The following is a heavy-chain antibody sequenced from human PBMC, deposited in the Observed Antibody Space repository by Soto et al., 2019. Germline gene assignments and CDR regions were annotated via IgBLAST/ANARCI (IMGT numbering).Heavy chain of an antibody. J-gene: IGHJ4*02. D-gene: IGHD6-13*01. CDR3: AKGSSSWYEVPLDY. CDR2: IIPSGGST. V-gene: IGHV1-46*01. CDR1: GGTFSSYL. Sequence: ASVKGSCKASGGTFSSYLISWVRQTPGQGLEWMGIIIPSGGSTSYAQKFQGRVTMTRDTSTSTVYMELSSLRTEDTALYYCAKGSSSWYEVPLDYWGQGTLVTVSS.